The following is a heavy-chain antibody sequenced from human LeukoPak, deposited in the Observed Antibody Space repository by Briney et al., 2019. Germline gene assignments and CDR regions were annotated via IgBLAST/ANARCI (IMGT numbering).Heavy chain of an antibody. CDR3: ARGAILGYSGYDYVGFDY. V-gene: IGHV1-69*05. CDR1: LGTFSSYA. D-gene: IGHD5-12*01. J-gene: IGHJ4*02. CDR2: IIPIFGTA. Sequence: ASVKVSCKASLGTFSSYAISWVRQAPGQGLEWMGGIIPIFGTANYAQKFQGRVTITTDESTSTAYMELSSLRSEDTAVYYCARGAILGYSGYDYVGFDYWGQGTLVTVSS.